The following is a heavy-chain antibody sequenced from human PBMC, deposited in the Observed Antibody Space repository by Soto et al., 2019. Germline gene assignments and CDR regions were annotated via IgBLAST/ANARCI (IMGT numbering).Heavy chain of an antibody. CDR1: GFTMDGYD. V-gene: IGHV3-9*01. J-gene: IGHJ6*02. CDR3: AKVGYYYGMDV. CDR2: ISWNSGSI. Sequence: LILSCAADGFTMDGYDMHWVRQAPGKGLEWVSGISWNSGSIGYADSVKGRFTISRDNAKNSLYLQMNSLRAEDTALYYCAKVGYYYGMDVWGQGTTVTVSS.